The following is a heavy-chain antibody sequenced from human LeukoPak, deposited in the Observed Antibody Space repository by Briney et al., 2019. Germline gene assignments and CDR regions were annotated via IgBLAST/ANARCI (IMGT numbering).Heavy chain of an antibody. CDR3: ASHSSSYYYYGMDV. CDR1: GSTVSSNY. J-gene: IGHJ6*02. D-gene: IGHD6-6*01. V-gene: IGHV3-53*01. Sequence: GGSLRLSCAASGSTVSSNYMSGVRQAPGKGLEWVSVIYSGGSTYYADSVKGRFTISRDNSKNTLYLQMNSLRAEDTAVYYCASHSSSYYYYGMDVWGQGTTVTVSS. CDR2: IYSGGST.